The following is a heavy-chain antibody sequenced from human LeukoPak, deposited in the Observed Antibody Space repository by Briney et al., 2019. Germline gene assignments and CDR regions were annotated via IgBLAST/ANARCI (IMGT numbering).Heavy chain of an antibody. V-gene: IGHV3-23*01. D-gene: IGHD1-26*01. Sequence: PGGSLRLSCAVSGFTFSTYDMSWVRQAPGKGLEWVSAISGSGGSTYYADSVKGRFTISRDNYKNTLYLQLKSLSAEDTAVYYYAKDSSSGTYFDYWGQGTLVTVSS. J-gene: IGHJ4*02. CDR1: GFTFSTYD. CDR3: AKDSSSGTYFDY. CDR2: ISGSGGST.